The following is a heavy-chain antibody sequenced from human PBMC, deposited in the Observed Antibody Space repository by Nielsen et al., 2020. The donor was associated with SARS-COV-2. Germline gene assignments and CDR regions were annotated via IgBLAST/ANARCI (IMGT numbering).Heavy chain of an antibody. CDR3: AMGFDP. CDR1: GGSVSSGSYY. CDR2: IYYSGST. J-gene: IGHJ5*02. V-gene: IGHV4-61*01. Sequence: SETLSLTCTVSGGSVSSGSYYWSWIRQPPGKGLEWIGYIYYSGSTNYNPSLKSRVTISVDTSKNQFSLKLSSVTAADTAVYYRAMGFDPWGQGTLVTVSS.